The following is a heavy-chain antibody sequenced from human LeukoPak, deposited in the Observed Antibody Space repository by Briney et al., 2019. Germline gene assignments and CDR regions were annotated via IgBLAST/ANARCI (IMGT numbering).Heavy chain of an antibody. CDR3: ARRSPHSYGSGSRYYYGMDV. Sequence: SETLSLTCTVSGGSMSSYYWTWIRQPPGKGLEWIGNIYNGGSTNYSPSLKSRVTISVDASKNQFSLELSSVTAADTAMYYCARRSPHSYGSGSRYYYGMDVWGQGTTVTVSS. CDR2: IYNGGST. D-gene: IGHD3-10*01. CDR1: GGSMSSYY. J-gene: IGHJ6*02. V-gene: IGHV4-59*01.